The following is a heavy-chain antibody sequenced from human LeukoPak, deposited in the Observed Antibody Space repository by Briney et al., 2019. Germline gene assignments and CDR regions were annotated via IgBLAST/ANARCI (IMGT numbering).Heavy chain of an antibody. V-gene: IGHV1-69*04. CDR1: GGTFSSYA. CDR2: IIPILGIA. D-gene: IGHD3-3*01. CDR3: ARGITALRFLEWTY. Sequence: ASVKVSCKASGGTFSSYAISWVRQAPGQGLEWMGRIIPILGIANYAQKFQGRVTITADGSTSTAYMELSSLRSEDTAVYYCARGITALRFLEWTYWGQGTLVTVSS. J-gene: IGHJ4*02.